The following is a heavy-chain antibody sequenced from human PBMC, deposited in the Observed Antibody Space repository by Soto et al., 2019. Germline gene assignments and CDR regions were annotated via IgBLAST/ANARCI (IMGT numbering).Heavy chain of an antibody. Sequence: QVQLVQSGAEVKKPGSSVKVSCKASGGTFSSYAISWVRQAPGQGLEWMGGIIPIFGTANYAHKFQGRVTITAEKSTSTAYMELSSLRSEDTAVYYCARGLSIAAHEGYFDYWGQGTLVTVSS. CDR1: GGTFSSYA. V-gene: IGHV1-69*06. J-gene: IGHJ4*02. CDR3: ARGLSIAAHEGYFDY. CDR2: IIPIFGTA. D-gene: IGHD6-6*01.